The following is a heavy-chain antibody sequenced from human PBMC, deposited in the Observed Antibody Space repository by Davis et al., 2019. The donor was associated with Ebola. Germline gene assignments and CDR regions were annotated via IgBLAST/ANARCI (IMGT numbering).Heavy chain of an antibody. CDR2: IRSKAYGGTA. CDR3: TREEGGSSGY. Sequence: PGGSLRPSCTPSGFTLAAYAMSCVRPAPGKGLEWVGFIRSKAYGGTAEYAASVKGRFTTSRNDSKSIAYLQMHSLKTEDTAVYYCTREEGGSSGYWGQGTLVTVSS. CDR1: GFTLAAYA. J-gene: IGHJ4*02. D-gene: IGHD1-26*01. V-gene: IGHV3-49*04.